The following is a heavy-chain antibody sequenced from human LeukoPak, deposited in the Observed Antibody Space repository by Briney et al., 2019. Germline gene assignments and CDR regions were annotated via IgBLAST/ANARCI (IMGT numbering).Heavy chain of an antibody. CDR2: IGTAGDT. CDR3: ARAYSGSYYWYFDL. D-gene: IGHD1-26*01. J-gene: IGHJ2*01. V-gene: IGHV3-13*01. CDR1: GFTFSSYD. Sequence: GGSLRLSCAASGFTFSSYDMHWVRQATGKGLEWVSAIGTAGDTYYPGSVKGRFTISRENAKNSLYLQMNSLRAGDTAVYYCARAYSGSYYWYFDLWGRGTLVTVSS.